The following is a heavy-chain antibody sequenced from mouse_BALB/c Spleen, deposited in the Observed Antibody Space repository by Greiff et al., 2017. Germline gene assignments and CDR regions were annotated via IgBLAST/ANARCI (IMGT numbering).Heavy chain of an antibody. V-gene: IGHV3-2*02. D-gene: IGHD2-14*01. CDR2: ISYSGST. CDR1: GFSITSDYA. CDR3: ARELVRRGFDY. Sequence: EVPLVESGPGLVKPSQSLSLTCPVTGFSITSDYAWNWIRQFPGNKLEWMGYISYSGSTSHNPSLKSRISITRDTSKNQFFLQLNSVSTEDTATYYWARELVRRGFDYWGQGTTLTVSS. J-gene: IGHJ2*01.